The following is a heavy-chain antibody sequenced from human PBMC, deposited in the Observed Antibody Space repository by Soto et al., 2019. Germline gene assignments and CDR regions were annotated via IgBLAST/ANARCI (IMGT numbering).Heavy chain of an antibody. CDR1: GFTFDDYT. CDR2: ISWDGGST. Sequence: GGSLRLSCAASGFTFDDYTMHWVRQAPGKGLEWVSLISWDGGSTYYADSVKGRFTISRDNSKNSLYLQMNSLRTEDTALYYCAKGVGPYYYAVKDFWGQGTTVTVSS. J-gene: IGHJ6*02. V-gene: IGHV3-43*01. CDR3: AKGVGPYYYAVKDF. D-gene: IGHD2-15*01.